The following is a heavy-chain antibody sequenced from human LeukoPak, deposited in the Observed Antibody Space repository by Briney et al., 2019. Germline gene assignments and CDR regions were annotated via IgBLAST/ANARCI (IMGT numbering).Heavy chain of an antibody. CDR2: INPNTGGT. D-gene: IGHD6-13*01. J-gene: IGHJ5*01. Sequence: SSVKVFYQASGYTFTGYYIQWVRQTPGQGLEWMGRINPNTGGTDYAQKFQGRVTMTMYTSITTAYIELNRLTSYDTAISFCAKEPPSRTAAGNWLGCGGEGVLVTVS. CDR1: GYTFTGYY. V-gene: IGHV1-2*06. CDR3: AKEPPSRTAAGNWLGC.